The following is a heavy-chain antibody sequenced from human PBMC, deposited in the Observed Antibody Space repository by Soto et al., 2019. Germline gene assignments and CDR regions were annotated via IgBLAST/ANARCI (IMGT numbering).Heavy chain of an antibody. CDR2: ISGSGGTT. J-gene: IGHJ4*02. CDR3: AKKLVVGDPYFYFDY. Sequence: GGSLRLSCAASGFTFSSHAMSWVRQAPGKGLEWVSSISGSGGTTYYADSVRGRFTISRDNSKNTLYLQMNSLRAEDTAKYYCAKKLVVGDPYFYFDYWGQGTLVTVSS. V-gene: IGHV3-23*01. CDR1: GFTFSSHA. D-gene: IGHD2-15*01.